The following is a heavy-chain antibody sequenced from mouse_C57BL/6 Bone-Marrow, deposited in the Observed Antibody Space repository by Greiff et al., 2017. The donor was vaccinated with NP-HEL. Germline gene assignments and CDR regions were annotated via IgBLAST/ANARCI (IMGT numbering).Heavy chain of an antibody. Sequence: EVQRVESGGDLVKPGGSLKLSCAASGFTFSSYGMSWVRQTPDKRLEWVATISSGGSYTYYPDSVKGRFTIARDNAKNTLYLQMSSLKSEDTAMYYCARGSLYAMDYWGQGTSVTVSS. CDR2: ISSGGSYT. CDR1: GFTFSSYG. CDR3: ARGSLYAMDY. J-gene: IGHJ4*01. V-gene: IGHV5-6*01.